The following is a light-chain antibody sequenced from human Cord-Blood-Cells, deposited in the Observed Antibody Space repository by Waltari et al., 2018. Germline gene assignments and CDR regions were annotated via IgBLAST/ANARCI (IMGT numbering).Light chain of an antibody. J-gene: IGLJ2*01. CDR2: QDS. Sequence: SYELTQPPSVSVSPGQPASITCSGDKLGDKYACWYQQKPGQSPVLVIYQDSKRPSGIPERFSGSNSGNTATLTISETQAMDEADYYCQAWDSSTVVFGGGTKLTVL. CDR1: KLGDKY. V-gene: IGLV3-1*01. CDR3: QAWDSSTVV.